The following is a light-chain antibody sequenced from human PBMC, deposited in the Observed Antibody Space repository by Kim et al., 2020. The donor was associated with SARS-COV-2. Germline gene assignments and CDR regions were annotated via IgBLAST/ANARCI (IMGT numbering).Light chain of an antibody. V-gene: IGKV3-11*01. Sequence: EIVLTQSPATLSLSPGDRATLSCWTSDSVSNYLAWYQQKPGQPPRLLIYDASNRAPGIPARFSGSGSGSAFTLTISSLEPEDFAVYYCQQRIKWPRTFGQGTRVDIK. CDR3: QQRIKWPRT. CDR2: DAS. J-gene: IGKJ1*01. CDR1: DSVSNY.